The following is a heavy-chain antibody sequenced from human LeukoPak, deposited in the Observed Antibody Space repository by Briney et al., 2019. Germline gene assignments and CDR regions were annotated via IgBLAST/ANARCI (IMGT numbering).Heavy chain of an antibody. Sequence: ASVKVSCKASGYTFTGYYMHWVRQAPGQGLEWMGWINPNSGGTNYAQKFQGRVTTTRDTSISTAYMELSRLRSDDTAVYYCARGLIPAATPFDYWGQGTLVTVSS. CDR3: ARGLIPAATPFDY. D-gene: IGHD2-2*01. V-gene: IGHV1-2*02. J-gene: IGHJ4*02. CDR2: INPNSGGT. CDR1: GYTFTGYY.